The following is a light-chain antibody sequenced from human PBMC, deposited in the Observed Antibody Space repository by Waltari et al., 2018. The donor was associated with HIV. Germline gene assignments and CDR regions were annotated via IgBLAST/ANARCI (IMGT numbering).Light chain of an antibody. V-gene: IGKV3-15*01. CDR1: QSVSTN. CDR3: QQYNNWRRT. CDR2: GAS. J-gene: IGKJ4*01. Sequence: EIVMTQSPATLSVSPGERATLSCRASQSVSTNLAWYQQIPGQAPRLLIYGASTRASGIPVRCSGSGSGTEFTLTISSLQSEDFAVYYCQQYNNWRRTFGGGTKVEIK.